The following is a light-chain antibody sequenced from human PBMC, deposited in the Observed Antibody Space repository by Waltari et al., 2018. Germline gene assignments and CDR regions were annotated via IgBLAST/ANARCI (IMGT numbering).Light chain of an antibody. V-gene: IGKV3-20*01. CDR1: QSDSRY. CDR3: QKYDRLPAT. Sequence: EVVLTQSPGTLSLSPGERATLFCRASQSDSRYLAWYQQKPGQAPRLLIYGASSRATGIPDRFSGVGSGTDFSLTISRLEPEDFAVYYCQKYDRLPATFGQGTKVEIK. J-gene: IGKJ1*01. CDR2: GAS.